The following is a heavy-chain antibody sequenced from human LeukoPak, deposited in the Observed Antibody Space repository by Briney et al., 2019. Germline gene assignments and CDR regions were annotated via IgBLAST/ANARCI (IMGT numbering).Heavy chain of an antibody. V-gene: IGHV4-34*01. J-gene: IGHJ4*02. CDR1: GGSFSGYY. CDR3: AELSRTSGSAILEWLIGDYFDY. CDR2: INHSGSI. Sequence: SETLSLTCAVYGGSFSGYYWSWIRQPPGKGLEWIGDINHSGSINSSPSLKSRVTISVDASKNQFSLKLSSVTAADTAVYYCAELSRTSGSAILEWLIGDYFDYWGQGTLVTVSS. D-gene: IGHD3-3*01.